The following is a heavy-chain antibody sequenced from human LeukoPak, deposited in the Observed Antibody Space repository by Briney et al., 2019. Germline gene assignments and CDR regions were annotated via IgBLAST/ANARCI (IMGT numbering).Heavy chain of an antibody. J-gene: IGHJ6*03. D-gene: IGHD2-2*01. Sequence: GGSLRLSCAASGFTFNSYGMHWVRQAPGKGLEWVADIWYDGSNKKYADFVKGRFTISRDNSKNTLYLQMNSLRAEDTAVYYCAKGLYCSSTSCYFENYYYYYMDVWGKGTTVTVSS. CDR1: GFTFNSYG. CDR2: IWYDGSNK. CDR3: AKGLYCSSTSCYFENYYYYYMDV. V-gene: IGHV3-33*06.